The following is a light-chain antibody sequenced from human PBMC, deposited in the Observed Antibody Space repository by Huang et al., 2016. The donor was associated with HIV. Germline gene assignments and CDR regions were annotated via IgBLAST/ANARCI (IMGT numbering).Light chain of an antibody. V-gene: IGKV1-39*01. J-gene: IGKJ1*01. CDR3: QQSYSSPWT. CDR1: QSITTY. Sequence: DIQMTQSPSSLSASVGDRVTITCRASQSITTYLNWYEQKPGKAPNLLISGAASLQTGVAVRFSGSGSGTDFALTITSRQPEDFGTYYCQQSYSSPWTFGQGTNVEVK. CDR2: GAA.